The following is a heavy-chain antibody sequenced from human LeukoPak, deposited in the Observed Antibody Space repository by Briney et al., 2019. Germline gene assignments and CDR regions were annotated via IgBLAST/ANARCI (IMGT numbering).Heavy chain of an antibody. CDR3: ATDLDGGNSKNY. D-gene: IGHD4-23*01. CDR1: GYTLTALS. CDR2: FDPEDGET. V-gene: IGHV1-24*01. Sequence: GASVKVSCKVSGYTLTALSMHWVRQAPGKGLEWMGGFDPEDGETIYAQKFQGRVTMTEDTSTDTAYMELSSLRSEDTAVYYCATDLDGGNSKNYWGQGTLVTVSS. J-gene: IGHJ4*02.